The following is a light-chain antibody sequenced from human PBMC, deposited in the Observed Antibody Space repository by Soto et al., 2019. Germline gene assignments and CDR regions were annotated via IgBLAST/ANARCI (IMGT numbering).Light chain of an antibody. J-gene: IGKJ1*01. CDR2: DAS. CDR3: HQYGIPPT. Sequence: EIVLTQSPGTLSLSQGERATLSCRSSQSVTSSYLAWYQQKPGQAPRLLIYDASSRATGIPDRFSGSGSGTDFTLTISRLEPEDFVVFYCHQYGIPPTFGQGTKVEIK. CDR1: QSVTSSY. V-gene: IGKV3-20*01.